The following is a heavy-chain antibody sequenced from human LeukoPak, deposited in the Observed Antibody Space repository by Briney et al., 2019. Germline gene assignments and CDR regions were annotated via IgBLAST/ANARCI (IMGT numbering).Heavy chain of an antibody. CDR1: GGTFSSHA. J-gene: IGHJ4*02. CDR2: IIPILGIA. CDR3: ARDDDRAREIDY. D-gene: IGHD3-22*01. Sequence: SVKVSCKASGGTFSSHAISWVRQAAGQGLEWMGRIIPILGIANYAQKFQGRVTITADKSTSTAYMELSSLRSEDTAVYYCARDDDRAREIDYWGQGTLVTVSS. V-gene: IGHV1-69*04.